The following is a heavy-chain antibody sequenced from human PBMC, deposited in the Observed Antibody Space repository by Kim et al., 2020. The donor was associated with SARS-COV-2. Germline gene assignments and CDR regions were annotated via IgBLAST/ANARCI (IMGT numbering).Heavy chain of an antibody. V-gene: IGHV4-4*02. CDR3: ARDQQGRGRLAAFDM. J-gene: IGHJ3*02. CDR1: GSITSSHW. Sequence: SETLSLTCGVSGSITSSHWWIWVRQSPGKGLEWIGEIFHSGDTNYNPSLKSRVTISLDKSTNQSPLPLNSVTAADTAAYYCARDQQGRGRLAAFDMWR. D-gene: IGHD3-16*01. CDR2: IFHSGDT.